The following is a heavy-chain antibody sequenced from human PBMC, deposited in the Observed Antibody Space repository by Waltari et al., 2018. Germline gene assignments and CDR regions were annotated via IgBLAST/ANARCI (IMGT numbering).Heavy chain of an antibody. CDR3: ARSSLLFSFYYMNV. J-gene: IGHJ6*03. Sequence: QVQLVESGGGVVQPGGSLSLSCAASGFTFRNSAMHWVRQAPGKGLEWVAVISFDGRNIFYGDFVRGRFTISRDNSKNTLFLQMNSLGAEDTAVYYCARSSLLFSFYYMNVWGEGTTVTVSS. D-gene: IGHD3-10*02. CDR1: GFTFRNSA. CDR2: ISFDGRNI. V-gene: IGHV3-30*01.